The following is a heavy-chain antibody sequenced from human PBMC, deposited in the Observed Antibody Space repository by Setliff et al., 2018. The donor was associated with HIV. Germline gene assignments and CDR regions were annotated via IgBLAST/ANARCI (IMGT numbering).Heavy chain of an antibody. CDR3: ARATYTTLFGVLMGGGLQY. Sequence: SETLSLTCTVSGGSISSYYWSWIRQPPGKGLEWIGYVYTSETTNYNPSLKSRVTVSVDMSKNQFSLELTSATAADTAVYYCARATYTTLFGVLMGGGLQYWGPGTLVTVSS. D-gene: IGHD3-3*01. CDR1: GGSISSYY. J-gene: IGHJ4*02. V-gene: IGHV4-59*01. CDR2: VYTSETT.